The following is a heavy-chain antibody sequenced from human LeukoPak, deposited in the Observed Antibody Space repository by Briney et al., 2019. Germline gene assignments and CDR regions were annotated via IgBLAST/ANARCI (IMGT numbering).Heavy chain of an antibody. J-gene: IGHJ4*02. CDR1: GFSFTKYW. CDR3: AREPNSFDY. Sequence: GGSLRLSCAASGFSFTKYWMTWVRQAPGKGLEWVANINLNGSDKFYVDSVKGRFTISRDNAKNSLSLQMNSLGAEDTDVYYCAREPNSFDYWGQGTLVTVS. CDR2: INLNGSDK. V-gene: IGHV3-7*01.